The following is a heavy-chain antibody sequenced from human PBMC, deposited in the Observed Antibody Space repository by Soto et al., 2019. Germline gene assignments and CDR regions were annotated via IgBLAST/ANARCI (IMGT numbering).Heavy chain of an antibody. D-gene: IGHD6-19*01. J-gene: IGHJ4*02. CDR1: SGSISSRNW. V-gene: IGHV4-4*02. CDR2: IYHSGST. CDR3: ARDQGRRGWFDY. Sequence: PSETLSLTCAVSSGSISSRNWWSWVRQPPGKGLEWIGEIYHSGSTNYNPSLKSRVTISVDKSKNQFSLKLSSVTAADTAVYYCARDQGRRGWFDYSGQGPLVTVSS.